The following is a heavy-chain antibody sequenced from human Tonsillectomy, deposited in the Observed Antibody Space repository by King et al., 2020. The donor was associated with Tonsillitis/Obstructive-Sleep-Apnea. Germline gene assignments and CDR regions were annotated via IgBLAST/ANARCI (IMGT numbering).Heavy chain of an antibody. D-gene: IGHD2-15*01. V-gene: IGHV1-18*01. CDR3: ARDFLSPYCSGGSCYQGLDY. CDR2: ISAYNGNT. Sequence: QLVQSGAEVKKPGASVKVSCKASGYTFTSYGISWVRQAPGQGLEWMGWISAYNGNTNYAQKLQGRVTMTTDTSTSTAYMELRSLRSDDTAVYYCARDFLSPYCSGGSCYQGLDYWGQGTLVTVSS. CDR1: GYTFTSYG. J-gene: IGHJ4*02.